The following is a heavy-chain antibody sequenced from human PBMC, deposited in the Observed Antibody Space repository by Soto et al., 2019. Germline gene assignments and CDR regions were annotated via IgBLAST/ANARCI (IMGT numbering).Heavy chain of an antibody. J-gene: IGHJ5*01. CDR3: AKVASGSQPGPNWFDS. Sequence: EVQLLESGGGLVQPGGSLRLSCATSGFTFSSYAMNWVRQAPGKGLEWVSAISGPGGSAYYADSVKGRFTISRDRSKKTLHLQMSMLRAEDTAVYYCAKVASGSQPGPNWFDSWGQGTLVTVSS. D-gene: IGHD1-26*01. CDR2: ISGPGGSA. V-gene: IGHV3-23*01. CDR1: GFTFSSYA.